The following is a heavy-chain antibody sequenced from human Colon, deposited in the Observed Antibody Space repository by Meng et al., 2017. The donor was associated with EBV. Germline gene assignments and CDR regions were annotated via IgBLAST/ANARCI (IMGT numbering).Heavy chain of an antibody. CDR3: ANYAIVGDGLGS. D-gene: IGHD5-24*01. V-gene: IGHV4-30-4*01. CDR1: GGSSGSCSYH. Sequence: HLEALLPCRVKPSQTSSLTCGVSGGSSGSCSYHWSWSRHPPAKGLQWIGLIYDSISRTTYYNPSLESRVSMSLDTSKNQYSLKLSSVTAADTAVYYCANYAIVGDGLGSWGQGTLVTVSS. J-gene: IGHJ5*02. CDR2: IYDSISRTT.